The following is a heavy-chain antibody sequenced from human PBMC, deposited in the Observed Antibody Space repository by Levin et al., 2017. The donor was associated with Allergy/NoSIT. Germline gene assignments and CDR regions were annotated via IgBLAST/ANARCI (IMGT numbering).Heavy chain of an antibody. D-gene: IGHD6-19*01. V-gene: IGHV6-1*01. CDR2: TYYRSKWYN. J-gene: IGHJ4*02. Sequence: PSQTLSLPCAISGDSVSSTSAAWNWIRQSPSRGLEWLGRTYYRSKWYNDYAVSVKSRITINPDTSKNQFSLQLNSVTPEDTAGYYCARGREIAVAGPYFDYWGQGTLVTVSS. CDR1: GDSVSSTSAA. CDR3: ARGREIAVAGPYFDY.